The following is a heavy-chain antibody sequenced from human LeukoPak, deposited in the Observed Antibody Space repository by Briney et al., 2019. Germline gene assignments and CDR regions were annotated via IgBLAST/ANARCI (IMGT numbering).Heavy chain of an antibody. D-gene: IGHD5-24*01. V-gene: IGHV3-48*03. Sequence: GGSLRLSCAASGFTFSSHEMNWVRQAPGKGLEWVSYISSSGSTIYYADSVKGRFTISRDNAKNSLYLQMNSLRAEDTAVYYCARDKDRWLQYLDYYYYGMDVWGQGTTVTVSS. J-gene: IGHJ6*02. CDR2: ISSSGSTI. CDR3: ARDKDRWLQYLDYYYYGMDV. CDR1: GFTFSSHE.